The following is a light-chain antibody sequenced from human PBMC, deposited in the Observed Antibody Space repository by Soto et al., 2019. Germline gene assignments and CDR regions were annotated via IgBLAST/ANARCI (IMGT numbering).Light chain of an antibody. CDR1: QSVSIL. J-gene: IGKJ1*01. CDR2: GAT. V-gene: IGKV3-15*01. Sequence: IGLTQSPCTLSRSAGDRATLSWRASQSVSILLAWYQQKPGQAPRLLIHGATTRATGIPARFSGSGSGTEFNLTLSSLQPEDFAVYYCQQYNNWPRTFGQGTKVDIK. CDR3: QQYNNWPRT.